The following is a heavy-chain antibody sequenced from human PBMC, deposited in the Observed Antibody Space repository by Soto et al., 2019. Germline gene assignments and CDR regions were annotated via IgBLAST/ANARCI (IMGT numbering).Heavy chain of an antibody. J-gene: IGHJ4*02. CDR2: IYYESS. D-gene: IGHD3-22*01. CDR1: GGSISSHY. V-gene: IGHV4-59*11. Sequence: SETLSLTCSVSGGSISSHYWSWIRQPPGKGLEWIGYIYYESSNYNPSLKSRVTISVDTSKNQFSLKLSSVTAADTAVYYCARPTYYYDSSGPPGYWGQGTLVTVSS. CDR3: ARPTYYYDSSGPPGY.